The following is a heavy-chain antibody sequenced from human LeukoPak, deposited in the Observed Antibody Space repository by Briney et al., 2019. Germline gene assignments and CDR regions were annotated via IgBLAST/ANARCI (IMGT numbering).Heavy chain of an antibody. CDR1: GGSISSYY. CDR3: ARGRIEYYYDSSGSLSFDY. V-gene: IGHV4-4*07. J-gene: IGHJ4*02. D-gene: IGHD3-22*01. Sequence: PSETLSLTCTVSGGSISSYYWSWIRQPAGKGLEWIGRIYSSGSTNYSPSLKSRVTMSVDTSKSQFSLKLSSVTAADTAVYYCARGRIEYYYDSSGSLSFDYWGQGTLVTVSS. CDR2: IYSSGST.